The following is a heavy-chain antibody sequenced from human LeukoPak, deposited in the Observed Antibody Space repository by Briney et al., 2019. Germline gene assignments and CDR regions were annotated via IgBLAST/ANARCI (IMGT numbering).Heavy chain of an antibody. V-gene: IGHV4-30-4*01. CDR3: ARVPIYYYYGMDV. J-gene: IGHJ6*02. CDR1: GGSISSGDYY. Sequence: SETLSLTCTVSGGSISSGDYYWSWIRQPPGKGLEWIGYIYYSGSTYYNPSLKSRVTISVDTSKNQFSLKLSSVTAADTAVYYCARVPIYYYYGMDVWGQGTTVTVSS. CDR2: IYYSGST.